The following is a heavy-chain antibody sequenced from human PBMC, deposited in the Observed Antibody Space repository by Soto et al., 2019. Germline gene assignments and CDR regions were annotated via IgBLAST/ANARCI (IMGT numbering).Heavy chain of an antibody. CDR3: AKDGALYYDFLTQLKTYYYYGMDV. J-gene: IGHJ6*02. Sequence: QVQLVESGGGVVQPGRSLRLSCAASGFTFSSYGMHWVRQAPGKGLEWVAVISYDGSNKYYADSVKGRFTISRDNSKNTLYLQMNSLRAEDTAVYYCAKDGALYYDFLTQLKTYYYYGMDVWRQGTTVTVSS. V-gene: IGHV3-30*18. D-gene: IGHD3-9*01. CDR1: GFTFSSYG. CDR2: ISYDGSNK.